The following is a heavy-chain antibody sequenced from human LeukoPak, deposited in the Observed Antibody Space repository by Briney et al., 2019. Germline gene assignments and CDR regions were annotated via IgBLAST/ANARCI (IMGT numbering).Heavy chain of an antibody. CDR3: ARGAVRGVLNWFDP. CDR2: IYTRGST. D-gene: IGHD3-10*01. Sequence: PSQTLSLTCTVSSGSISSGSYYWNWIRQPAGKGLEWIGRIYTRGSTTYNPSLKSRVTISVDTSKNQFSLKLSSVTAADTAVYYCARGAVRGVLNWFDPWGQGTLVTVSS. V-gene: IGHV4-61*02. CDR1: SGSISSGSYY. J-gene: IGHJ5*02.